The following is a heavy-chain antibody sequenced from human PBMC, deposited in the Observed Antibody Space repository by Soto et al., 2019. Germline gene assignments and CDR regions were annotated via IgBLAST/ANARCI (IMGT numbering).Heavy chain of an antibody. J-gene: IGHJ3*02. CDR3: ASFGQQQLLSYAFDI. V-gene: IGHV3-66*01. D-gene: IGHD6-13*01. CDR2: IYSGGST. Sequence: EVQLVESGGGLVQPGGSLRLSCAASGFTVSINYMNWVRQAPGKGLEWVSVIYSGGSTYYTDSVKGRFTISRDNSKNTLYLQMNSLRAEDTAVYYCASFGQQQLLSYAFDIWGQGTMVTVSS. CDR1: GFTVSINY.